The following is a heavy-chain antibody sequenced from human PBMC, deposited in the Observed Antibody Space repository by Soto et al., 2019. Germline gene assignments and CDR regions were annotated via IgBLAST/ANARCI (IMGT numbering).Heavy chain of an antibody. CDR3: ARDYDFDYMDV. CDR2: INSDGSST. Sequence: GSLRLSCAASGFTFSSYWMHWVRQAPGKGLVWVSRINSDGSSTSYADSVKGRFTISRDNAKNTPYLQMNSLRAEDTAVYYCARDYDFDYMDVWGQGTTVTVSS. V-gene: IGHV3-74*01. CDR1: GFTFSSYW. D-gene: IGHD3-3*01. J-gene: IGHJ6*02.